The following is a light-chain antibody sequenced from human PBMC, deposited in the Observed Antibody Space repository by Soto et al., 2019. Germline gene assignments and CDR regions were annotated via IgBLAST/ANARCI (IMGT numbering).Light chain of an antibody. V-gene: IGLV2-8*01. CDR2: GVN. CDR3: SSYAGNTNVV. CDR1: SSEVGGYNH. Sequence: QSALTQPPSASGSPGQSVIISCTGTSSEVGGYNHVSWYQQHPGKAPKLMIYGVNKRPSAVPDPFSGSKSGNTASLTVSGVQADDEDDYCCSSYAGNTNVVFGGGTKLTVL. J-gene: IGLJ2*01.